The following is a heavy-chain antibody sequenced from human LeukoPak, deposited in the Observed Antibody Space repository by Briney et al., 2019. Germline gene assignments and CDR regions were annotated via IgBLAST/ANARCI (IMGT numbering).Heavy chain of an antibody. J-gene: IGHJ4*02. CDR2: MNPNSGNT. D-gene: IGHD6-19*01. CDR3: AREVQQWLVRRGYYFDY. Sequence: AASVKVSCKASGYTFTSYDINWVRQATGQGLEWMGWMNPNSGNTGYAQKFQGRVTITRNTSISTAYMELSSLRSEDTAVYYCAREVQQWLVRRGYYFDYWGQGTLVTVSS. V-gene: IGHV1-8*03. CDR1: GYTFTSYD.